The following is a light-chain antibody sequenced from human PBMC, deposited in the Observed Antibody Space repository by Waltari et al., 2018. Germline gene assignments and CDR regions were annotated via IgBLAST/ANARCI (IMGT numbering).Light chain of an antibody. CDR1: QSVDSFY. CDR2: GAS. Sequence: EIVLTQSPGTLSVSPGESATLSCRTSQSVDSFYISWYQQKPGQAPRPIILGASSRATCVPDRFSGSGSGTHFTLTISRLEPEDFAVYYCQQYGAARYTFGPGTRLDLK. V-gene: IGKV3-20*01. CDR3: QQYGAARYT. J-gene: IGKJ3*01.